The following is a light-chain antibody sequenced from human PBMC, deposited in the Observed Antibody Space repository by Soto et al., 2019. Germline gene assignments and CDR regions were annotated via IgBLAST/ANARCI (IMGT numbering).Light chain of an antibody. CDR2: DAS. Sequence: EIVLTQSAATLSLYPGERATLSCRASHIVSSYLAWFQQKPGQAPRLLIYDASNRATGIPARFSGSGSGTDFTLTISSLEPEDFAVYYCQQRSNWPLTFGGGTKVEIK. CDR1: HIVSSY. CDR3: QQRSNWPLT. J-gene: IGKJ4*01. V-gene: IGKV3-11*01.